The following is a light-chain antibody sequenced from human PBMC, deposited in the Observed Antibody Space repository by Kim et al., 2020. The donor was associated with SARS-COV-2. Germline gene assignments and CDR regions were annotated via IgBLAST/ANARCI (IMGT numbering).Light chain of an antibody. CDR3: SAYRSGTNLEI. J-gene: IGLJ2*01. CDR2: DHT. CDR1: DVGDYTC. V-gene: IGLV2-14*03. Sequence: DVGDYTCVTWYQAHPGNAPRLQFHDHTLLPSWVSDRFSGYNSGSTASLTISGLQADDEAHYYCSAYRSGTNLEIFGGGTQLTVL.